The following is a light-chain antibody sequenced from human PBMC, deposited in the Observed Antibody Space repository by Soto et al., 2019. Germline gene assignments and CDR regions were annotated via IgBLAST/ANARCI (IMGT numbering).Light chain of an antibody. Sequence: DIQMTQSPSTLSASVGDRVTITCLASQSISSWLAWYQQKPGKAPKLLIYDASSLESGVPSRFSGSGSGTEFTLTISSLQPDDFATYYCQQYNSYSPETFGQGTKVDIK. CDR2: DAS. CDR1: QSISSW. CDR3: QQYNSYSPET. V-gene: IGKV1-5*01. J-gene: IGKJ1*01.